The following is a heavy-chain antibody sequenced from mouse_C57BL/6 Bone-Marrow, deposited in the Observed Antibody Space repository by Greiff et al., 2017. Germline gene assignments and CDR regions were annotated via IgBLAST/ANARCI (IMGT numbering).Heavy chain of an antibody. Sequence: VQRVESGAELARPGASVKMSCKASGYTFTSYTMHWVKQRPGQGLEWIGYINPSSGYTKYNQKFKDKATLTADKSSSTAYMQLSSLTSEDSAVYYCARSADGFAYWGQGTLVTVSA. CDR1: GYTFTSYT. V-gene: IGHV1-4*01. J-gene: IGHJ3*01. CDR2: INPSSGYT. CDR3: ARSADGFAY.